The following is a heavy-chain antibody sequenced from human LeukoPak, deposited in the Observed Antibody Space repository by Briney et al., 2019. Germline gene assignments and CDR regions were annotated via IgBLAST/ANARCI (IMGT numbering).Heavy chain of an antibody. D-gene: IGHD5-24*01. CDR2: ISDTSGST. J-gene: IGHJ4*02. V-gene: IGHV3-11*06. CDR1: GFTFSDYY. CDR3: AREGKPTDGYTGAFDN. Sequence: GESLRLSCAASGFTFSDYYMSWIRQAPGKGLEWLSYISDTSGSTNYADSVKGRFTISRDNAKNSLYLQMNSLTAEDTAVYYCAREGKPTDGYTGAFDNWGQGTLVTVSS.